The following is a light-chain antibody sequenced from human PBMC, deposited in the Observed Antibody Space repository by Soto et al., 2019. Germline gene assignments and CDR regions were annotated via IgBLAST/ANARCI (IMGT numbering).Light chain of an antibody. CDR2: EVS. Sequence: QSVLTQPPTASGSPGQSVTISCTGTSSDVGDYNDVSWYLQHPGKAPKLMIYEVSKRPSGVPDRFSGSKSGNTASLTVSGLQAEDEADYYCSSYAGSNNWVFGGGTKLTVL. V-gene: IGLV2-8*01. CDR3: SSYAGSNNWV. CDR1: SSDVGDYND. J-gene: IGLJ3*02.